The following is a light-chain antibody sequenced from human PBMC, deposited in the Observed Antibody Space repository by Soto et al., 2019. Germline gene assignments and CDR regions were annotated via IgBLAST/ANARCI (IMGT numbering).Light chain of an antibody. CDR3: QQSYTILWT. J-gene: IGKJ1*01. CDR2: AAY. V-gene: IGKV1-39*01. Sequence: DIQMTQSPSSLSASVGDRVTITYRASQRISSYLNWYQQKPGKAPKLLVYAAYSLQSGVPSRFSGSGSGTDFTLTIASLEPEDFATYYCQQSYTILWTFGQGTKVDIK. CDR1: QRISSY.